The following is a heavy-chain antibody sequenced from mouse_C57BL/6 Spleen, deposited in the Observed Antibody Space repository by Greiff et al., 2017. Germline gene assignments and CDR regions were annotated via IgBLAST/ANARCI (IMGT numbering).Heavy chain of an antibody. Sequence: QVQLQQPGAELVRPGSSVKLSCKASGYTFTSYWMDWVKQRPGQGLEWIGNIYPSDSETHYNQKFKDKATLTVDKSSSTAYMQLSSLTSEDSAVYDCARSPLGWYFDDWGTGTTVTVSS. CDR1: GYTFTSYW. CDR3: ARSPLGWYFDD. J-gene: IGHJ1*03. D-gene: IGHD3-1*01. CDR2: IYPSDSET. V-gene: IGHV1-61*01.